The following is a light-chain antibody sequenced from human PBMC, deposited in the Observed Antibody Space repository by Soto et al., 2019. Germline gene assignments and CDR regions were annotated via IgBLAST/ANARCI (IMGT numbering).Light chain of an antibody. V-gene: IGKV1-5*01. CDR1: QSISRW. CDR2: DVS. Sequence: DIQMTQSPSTLSASVGDRVTITCRASQSISRWLAWYQQKPGKAPKLLIYDVSTLDSGVPSRFSGSASGTEFTLTISSLDSDDFATYYCQQYHRYSTFGQGTKVDIK. CDR3: QQYHRYST. J-gene: IGKJ1*01.